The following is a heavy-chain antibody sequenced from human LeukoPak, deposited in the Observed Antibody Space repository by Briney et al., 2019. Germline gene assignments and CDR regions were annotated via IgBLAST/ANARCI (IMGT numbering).Heavy chain of an antibody. D-gene: IGHD2-15*01. Sequence: ASVKVSCKASGYTFTGYYMHWVRQAPGQGLEWMGRINPNSGGTNYAQKFQGRVTMTRDTSISTAYMELSSLRSDDTAAYYCARRGSHCSGSSCYGTFDYWGQGTLVTVSS. CDR2: INPNSGGT. CDR1: GYTFTGYY. J-gene: IGHJ4*02. CDR3: ARRGSHCSGSSCYGTFDY. V-gene: IGHV1-2*06.